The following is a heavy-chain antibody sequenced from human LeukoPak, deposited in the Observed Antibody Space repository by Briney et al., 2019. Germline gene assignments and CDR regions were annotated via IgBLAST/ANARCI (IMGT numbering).Heavy chain of an antibody. D-gene: IGHD6-13*01. CDR2: ISSTSGTK. CDR3: ASSIVADGTSPFDY. CDR1: GFTFSTYS. Sequence: PGGSLRLSCAASGFTFSTYSMNWVRQAPGKGLEWVSYISSTSGTKYYADSVKGRITISRGNAKNSLYLQMNSLRAEDTAVYYCASSIVADGTSPFDYWGQGTLVTVSS. J-gene: IGHJ4*02. V-gene: IGHV3-48*04.